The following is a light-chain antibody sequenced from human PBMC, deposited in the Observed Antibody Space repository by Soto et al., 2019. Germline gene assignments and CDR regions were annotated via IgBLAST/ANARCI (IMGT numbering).Light chain of an antibody. J-gene: IGKJ1*01. CDR1: QSISRY. CDR3: QQSYNSPQP. Sequence: DIQMTQSPSSLSASVGDRVTITCRASQSISRYLSWYQKKPGKAPKLLIYAVSTLQPGVPSRFSGRGSGTEFTLTISSLQPEDFATYYCQQSYNSPQPFGRGAKVDI. V-gene: IGKV1-39*01. CDR2: AVS.